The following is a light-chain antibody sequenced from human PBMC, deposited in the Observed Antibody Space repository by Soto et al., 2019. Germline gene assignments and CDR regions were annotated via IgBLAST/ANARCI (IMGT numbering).Light chain of an antibody. CDR1: QSFSSSY. CDR3: HHYGSAYT. J-gene: IGKJ2*01. V-gene: IGKV3-20*01. Sequence: EIVLTQSPGTLSLSPGESATLSCRASQSFSSSYLAWFQQKPGQAPRLLIYGASSRATGIPDRFSGSGSGTDFTLTISRLEPEEFAVYYCHHYGSAYTFGQGTKLEIK. CDR2: GAS.